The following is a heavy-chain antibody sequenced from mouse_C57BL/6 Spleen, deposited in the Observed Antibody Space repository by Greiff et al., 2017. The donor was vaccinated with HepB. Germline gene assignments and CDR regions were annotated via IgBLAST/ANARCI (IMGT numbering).Heavy chain of an antibody. V-gene: IGHV1-69*01. CDR2: IDPSDSYT. Sequence: VQLQQSGAELVKPGASVKLSCKASGYTFTEYTIHWVKQRPGQGLEWIGEIDPSDSYTNYNQKFKGKSTLTVDKSSSTAYMQLSSLTSEDSAVYYCATGSNRFFDYWGQGTTLTVSS. D-gene: IGHD1-1*01. CDR1: GYTFTEYT. J-gene: IGHJ2*01. CDR3: ATGSNRFFDY.